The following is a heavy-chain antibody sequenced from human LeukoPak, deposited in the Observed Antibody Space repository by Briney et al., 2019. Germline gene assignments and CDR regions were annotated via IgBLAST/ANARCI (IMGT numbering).Heavy chain of an antibody. J-gene: IGHJ4*02. D-gene: IGHD2-2*01. Sequence: GVSVKVSCKASGYTFTSYGISWVRQAPGQGLEWMGWISAYNGNTNYAQKLQGRVTMTTDTSTSTAYMELSSLRSEDTAVYYCARVCSSTSCYSDYWGQGTLVTVSS. CDR1: GYTFTSYG. V-gene: IGHV1-18*01. CDR2: ISAYNGNT. CDR3: ARVCSSTSCYSDY.